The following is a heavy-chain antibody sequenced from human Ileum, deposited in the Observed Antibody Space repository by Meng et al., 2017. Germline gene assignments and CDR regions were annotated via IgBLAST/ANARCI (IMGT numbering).Heavy chain of an antibody. J-gene: IGHJ4*02. CDR1: CGPSSSNTY. CDR3: ARHGGYSQDF. Sequence: VPSQAAGPGTVRPSGAMSLTCAVSCGPSSSNTYWSWVRQPPGKGLEWIGQISHSGSAYYNPSLKSRVTMSVDKSKSQFSLMLTSVTAADTAIYYCARHGGYSQDFWGQGTLVTVSS. D-gene: IGHD4-23*01. V-gene: IGHV4-4*02. CDR2: ISHSGSA.